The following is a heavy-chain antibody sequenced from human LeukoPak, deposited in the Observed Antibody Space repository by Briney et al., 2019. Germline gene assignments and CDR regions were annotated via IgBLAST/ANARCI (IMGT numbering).Heavy chain of an antibody. CDR3: AKDGTTVTTNLLDY. Sequence: GGSLRLSCAASGFTFSSYAISWVRQAPGKGLEWVSAISGSGGSTYYADSVKGRFTISRDNSKNTLYLQMNSLRAEDTAVYYCAKDGTTVTTNLLDYWGQGTLVTVSS. V-gene: IGHV3-23*01. CDR2: ISGSGGST. J-gene: IGHJ4*02. D-gene: IGHD4-17*01. CDR1: GFTFSSYA.